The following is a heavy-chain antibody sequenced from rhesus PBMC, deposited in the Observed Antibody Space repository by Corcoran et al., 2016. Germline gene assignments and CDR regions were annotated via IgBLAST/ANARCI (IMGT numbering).Heavy chain of an antibody. CDR3: ARLDYGNNYYYFDY. D-gene: IGHD4-29*01. Sequence: QVQLQESGPGLVKPSETLSLTCTVSGGSISDPYYWNWIRQPPGKGLEWIGGIYANMAISTHNPYLKSRVTISKDTSKNQFSLDRYSVTAADTAVYFCARLDYGNNYYYFDYWGQGVLVTVSS. CDR2: IYANMAIS. CDR1: GGSISDPYY. J-gene: IGHJ4*01. V-gene: IGHV4-143*01.